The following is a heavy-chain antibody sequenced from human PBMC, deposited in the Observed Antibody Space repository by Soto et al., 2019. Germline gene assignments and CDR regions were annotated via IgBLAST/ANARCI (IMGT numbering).Heavy chain of an antibody. Sequence: GASVKVSCKASGYTFTNYGITWVRQAPGQGLEWMGWINADYGNTNYEQKFQGRVTMTTDTSTNTAYMELRSLRSDDTAVYYCARKSLSNFSWFDPWGQGTLVTVSS. CDR2: INADYGNT. J-gene: IGHJ5*02. CDR1: GYTFTNYG. CDR3: ARKSLSNFSWFDP. V-gene: IGHV1-18*04. D-gene: IGHD4-4*01.